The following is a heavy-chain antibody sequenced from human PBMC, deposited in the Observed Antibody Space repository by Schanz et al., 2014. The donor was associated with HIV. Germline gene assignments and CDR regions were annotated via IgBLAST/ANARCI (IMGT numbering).Heavy chain of an antibody. CDR1: GFTFSRYW. CDR3: ARDRMVYAQAPLYYFDY. V-gene: IGHV3-7*01. J-gene: IGHJ4*02. CDR2: IKEDGSEK. D-gene: IGHD2-8*01. Sequence: EVQLLDSGGGLVQPGGSLRLSCAASGFTFSRYWMTWVRQAPGKGLEWVANIKEDGSEKYHADSVKGRFTISRDNAKNSLFLQMESLRAEDTAVYYCARDRMVYAQAPLYYFDYWGQGTLVTVSS.